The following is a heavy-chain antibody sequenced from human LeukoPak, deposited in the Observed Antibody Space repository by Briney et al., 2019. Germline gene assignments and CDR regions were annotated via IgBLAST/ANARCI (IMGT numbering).Heavy chain of an antibody. CDR1: GFTFSSYN. J-gene: IGHJ6*03. Sequence: PGGSLTLSCAASGFTFSSYNMNWVRQTPGQGLEWVSSITSGSSHIYYADSVKGRFTISRDNAKSSLYLQMNSLRAEDTAVYYCARDPYSGSYGADYYYYMDVWGKGTTVTISS. V-gene: IGHV3-21*01. CDR2: ITSGSSHI. D-gene: IGHD1-26*01. CDR3: ARDPYSGSYGADYYYYMDV.